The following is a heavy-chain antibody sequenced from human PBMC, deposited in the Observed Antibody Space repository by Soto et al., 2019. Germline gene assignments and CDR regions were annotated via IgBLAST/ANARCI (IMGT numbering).Heavy chain of an antibody. Sequence: QLQLQESGSGLVKPSQTLSLTCAVSGGSISSGGYSWSWIRQPPGKGLEWIGYIYHSGSTYCNPSRKSRVTISVDRCETQSSLKLSSGTAADTAVYDCARGGESGYDYWGQGTLVTVSS. CDR2: IYHSGST. CDR1: GGSISSGGYS. J-gene: IGHJ4*02. D-gene: IGHD5-12*01. CDR3: ARGGESGYDY. V-gene: IGHV4-30-2*01.